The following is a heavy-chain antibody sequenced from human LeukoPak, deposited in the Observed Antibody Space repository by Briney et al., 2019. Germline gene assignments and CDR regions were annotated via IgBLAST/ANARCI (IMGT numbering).Heavy chain of an antibody. Sequence: ASVKVSCKASGYTFTSYYMHWVRQAPGQGLEWMGIINPSGGSTSYAQKFQGRATMTRDTSTSTVYMELSSLRSEDTAVYYCARDYGKDFPDYWGQGTLVTVSS. J-gene: IGHJ4*02. CDR3: ARDYGKDFPDY. CDR2: INPSGGST. CDR1: GYTFTSYY. D-gene: IGHD1-1*01. V-gene: IGHV1-46*01.